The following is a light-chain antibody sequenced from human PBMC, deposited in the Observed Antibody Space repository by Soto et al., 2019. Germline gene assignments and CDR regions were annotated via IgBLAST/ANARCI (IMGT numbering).Light chain of an antibody. Sequence: EIVLTQSPGTLSLSPGERATLSCRASQSVSNSFLAWHQQKPGQAPSLLIYDASSRATGIPDSFSGSGSGTDFTLTISSLEPEDFAVYYCQQYTGSPSTFGQGTKVEI. CDR2: DAS. V-gene: IGKV3-20*01. CDR3: QQYTGSPST. CDR1: QSVSNSF. J-gene: IGKJ1*01.